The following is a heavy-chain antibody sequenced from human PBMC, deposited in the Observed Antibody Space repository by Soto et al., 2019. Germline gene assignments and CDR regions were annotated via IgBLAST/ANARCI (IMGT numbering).Heavy chain of an antibody. V-gene: IGHV1-58*01. D-gene: IGHD3-10*01. J-gene: IGHJ4*02. CDR3: ANIHVWFGELSGY. CDR2: IVVGSGNT. CDR1: GFTFITST. Sequence: SVKVSCKASGFTFITSTVQWARQARGQPLEWLGWIVVGSGNTIYAQNFQERVTFTRDESTSTAYMELSSLRFEDTAVYYCANIHVWFGELSGYWGQGTLVTVSS.